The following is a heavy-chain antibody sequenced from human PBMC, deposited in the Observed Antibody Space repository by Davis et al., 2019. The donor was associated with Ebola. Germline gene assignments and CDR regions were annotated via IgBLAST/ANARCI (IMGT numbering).Heavy chain of an antibody. Sequence: GESLKISCAASGFTFSSYAMSWVRQAPGKGLEWVSAISGSGGSTYYADSVKGRFTISRDNSKNTLYLQMTGLRDEDTAVYYCAKDFKYYYESSGSLTADYWGQGTLVTVSS. J-gene: IGHJ4*02. CDR3: AKDFKYYYESSGSLTADY. CDR2: ISGSGGST. V-gene: IGHV3-23*01. CDR1: GFTFSSYA. D-gene: IGHD3-22*01.